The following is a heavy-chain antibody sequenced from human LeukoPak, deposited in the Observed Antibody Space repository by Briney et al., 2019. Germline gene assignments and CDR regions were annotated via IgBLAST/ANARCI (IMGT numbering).Heavy chain of an antibody. V-gene: IGHV3-21*04. CDR2: ISSSTSYI. J-gene: IGHJ4*02. CDR3: AKEILGATSHPY. Sequence: KPGGSLRLSCAASGFTFSSYSMNWVRQAPGKGLEWVSSISSSTSYIYYADSVKVRFTISRDTAKNSLYLQMNSLRAEDTAVYYCAKEILGATSHPYWGQGTLVTGAS. CDR1: GFTFSSYS. D-gene: IGHD1-26*01.